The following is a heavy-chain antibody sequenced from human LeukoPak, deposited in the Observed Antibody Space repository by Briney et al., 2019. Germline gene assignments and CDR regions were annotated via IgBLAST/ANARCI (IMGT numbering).Heavy chain of an antibody. D-gene: IGHD2-2*01. CDR1: GFTFGSYA. V-gene: IGHV3-23*01. CDR3: ARGVVPAAYIDY. J-gene: IGHJ4*02. Sequence: GGSLRLSCAASGFTFGSYAMSWVRQAPGKGLEWVSAISGSGGSTYYADSVKGRFTISRDNSKNTLYLQMNSLRAEDTAVYYCARGVVPAAYIDYWGQGTLVTVSS. CDR2: ISGSGGST.